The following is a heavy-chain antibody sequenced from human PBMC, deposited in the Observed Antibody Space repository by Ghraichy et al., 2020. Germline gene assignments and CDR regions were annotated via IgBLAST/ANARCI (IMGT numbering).Heavy chain of an antibody. D-gene: IGHD5-18*01. CDR1: GGSVSSGYFY. Sequence: ESLNISCNVSGGSVSSGYFYWSWIRQPPGKGLEWIGYIHYSGSTNSNPSLRSRVTISVDTSRNQFSLRLTSVTAADTAVYYCARDLEYSYGRYFDYWGQGTLVAVSS. V-gene: IGHV4-61*01. CDR3: ARDLEYSYGRYFDY. J-gene: IGHJ4*02. CDR2: IHYSGST.